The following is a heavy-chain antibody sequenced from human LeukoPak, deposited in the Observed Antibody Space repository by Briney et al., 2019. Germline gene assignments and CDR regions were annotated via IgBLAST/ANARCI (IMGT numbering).Heavy chain of an antibody. CDR3: ARDLRGVFDF. D-gene: IGHD3-10*01. CDR2: MNQDGSEK. Sequence: PGGSLRLSCAASGFTFTGHWMAWVRQAPGKGLEWVANMNQDGSEKYYVDSVKGRFTISRDNAKTSVYLQMNSLRVEDTAVYYCARDLRGVFDFWGPGTLVTVAS. V-gene: IGHV3-7*01. CDR1: GFTFTGHW. J-gene: IGHJ4*02.